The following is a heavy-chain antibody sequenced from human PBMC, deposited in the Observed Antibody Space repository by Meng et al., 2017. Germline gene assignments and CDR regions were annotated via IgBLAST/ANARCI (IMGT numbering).Heavy chain of an antibody. D-gene: IGHD4-17*01. Sequence: GESLKISCTASGFTFGDYAMSWVRQAPGKGLEWVSVIYSGGSIYYAHSVKGRFTISRDNSKNTLYLQMNSLRAEDTAVYYCARDTPRMTTVTTRYFDLWGRGTLVTVSS. CDR2: IYSGGSI. V-gene: IGHV3-53*01. J-gene: IGHJ2*01. CDR1: GFTFGDYA. CDR3: ARDTPRMTTVTTRYFDL.